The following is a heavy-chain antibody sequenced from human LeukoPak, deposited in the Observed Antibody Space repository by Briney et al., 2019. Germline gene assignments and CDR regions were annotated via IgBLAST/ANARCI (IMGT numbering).Heavy chain of an antibody. Sequence: ASVKVSCKASGGTFSSYPFTWVRQAPGQGLEWMGEITPIFGAANYAQTFQGRVTITADESTSTVFMELRSLRSDDTAVYYCARDSLPDTAMAYYWGQGTLVTVSS. D-gene: IGHD5-18*01. J-gene: IGHJ4*02. CDR2: ITPIFGAA. CDR3: ARDSLPDTAMAYY. CDR1: GGTFSSYP. V-gene: IGHV1-69*13.